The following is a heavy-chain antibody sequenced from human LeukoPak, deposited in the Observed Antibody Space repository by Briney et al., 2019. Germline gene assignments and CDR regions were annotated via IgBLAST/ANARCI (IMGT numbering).Heavy chain of an antibody. CDR1: GGSISSGGYY. Sequence: SETLSLTCTVSGGSISSGGYYWSWIRQHPGKGLEWIGYNYYSGSTYYNPSLKSRVTISVDTSKNQFSLKLSSVTAADTAVYYCARVGPFSSSWYGYYYYGMDVWGQGTTVTVSS. CDR3: ARVGPFSSSWYGYYYYGMDV. J-gene: IGHJ6*02. V-gene: IGHV4-31*03. CDR2: NYYSGST. D-gene: IGHD6-13*01.